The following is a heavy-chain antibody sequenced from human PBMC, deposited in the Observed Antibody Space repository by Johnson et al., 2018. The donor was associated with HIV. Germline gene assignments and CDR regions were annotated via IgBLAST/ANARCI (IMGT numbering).Heavy chain of an antibody. J-gene: IGHJ3*02. CDR2: LYRGGST. D-gene: IGHD6-13*01. Sequence: MQLVESGGGLMQPGGSLRLSCAASGFTVDSNYMSWVRQAPGKGLEWVSVLYRGGSTYYPASVKGRFPISRDNSKNTLYLQMNSLRAEDTAVYYCARGRVAAGGMRGGGFDIWGQGTMVTVSS. CDR1: GFTVDSNY. V-gene: IGHV3-53*01. CDR3: ARGRVAAGGMRGGGFDI.